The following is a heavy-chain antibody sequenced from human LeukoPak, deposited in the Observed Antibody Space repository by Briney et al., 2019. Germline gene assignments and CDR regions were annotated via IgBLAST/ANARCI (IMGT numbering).Heavy chain of an antibody. CDR2: IYYSGST. J-gene: IGHJ4*02. CDR3: ASLAIVGATTFDY. V-gene: IGHV4-31*03. Sequence: ASQTLSLTCTVSGGSISSGGYSWSWIRQHPGQGLEWIGYIYYSGSTYYNPSLKSRVTISVDTSKNQFSLKLSSVTAADTAVYYCASLAIVGATTFDYWGQGTLVTVSS. D-gene: IGHD1-26*01. CDR1: GGSISSGGYS.